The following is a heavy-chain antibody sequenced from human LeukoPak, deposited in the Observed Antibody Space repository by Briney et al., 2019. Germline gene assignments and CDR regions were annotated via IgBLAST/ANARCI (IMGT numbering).Heavy chain of an antibody. Sequence: SETLSLTCAVYGGSFSGYYWSWIRQPPGKGLEWLGEINHSGSTNYNPSLNRPVPISVDTSNNQFSLKLSPVTAADTAVYYCASGIAASGELYYAFDIWGQGTMVTVSS. D-gene: IGHD6-13*01. CDR2: INHSGST. V-gene: IGHV4-34*01. CDR3: ASGIAASGELYYAFDI. CDR1: GGSFSGYY. J-gene: IGHJ3*02.